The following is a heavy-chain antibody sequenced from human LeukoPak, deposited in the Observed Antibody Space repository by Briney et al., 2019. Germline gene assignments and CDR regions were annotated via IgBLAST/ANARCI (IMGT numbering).Heavy chain of an antibody. CDR2: IWYDGSNK. J-gene: IGHJ4*02. CDR3: ARAAYDSSGYLTL. V-gene: IGHV3-33*01. CDR1: GFSFSSYG. D-gene: IGHD3-22*01. Sequence: GRSLRLSCEASGFSFSSYGMHWVRRAPGKGLEWVAVIWYDGSNKYYADSVKGRFTISRDNSKNTLYLRMSSLRVEDTAVYYCARAAYDSSGYLTLWGQGTLVTVSS.